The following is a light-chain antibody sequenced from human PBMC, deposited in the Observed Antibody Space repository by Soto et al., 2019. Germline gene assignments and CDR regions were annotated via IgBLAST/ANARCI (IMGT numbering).Light chain of an antibody. J-gene: IGKJ5*01. CDR1: QSFRGL. V-gene: IGKV3-11*01. Sequence: EVVLTQSPVTLSLSPGERATLSCRASQSFRGLLAWYQQKPGQAPRLLIYDAYNRATGIPPRFSGSGSGTDFTLTISSLEPEDSAVSYCQQRNMWPITSGQGTRLEIK. CDR3: QQRNMWPIT. CDR2: DAY.